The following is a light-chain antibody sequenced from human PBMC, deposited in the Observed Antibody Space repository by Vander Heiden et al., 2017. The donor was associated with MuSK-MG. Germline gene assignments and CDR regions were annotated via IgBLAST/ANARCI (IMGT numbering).Light chain of an antibody. V-gene: IGKV1-39*01. CDR2: AAS. J-gene: IGKJ4*01. CDR3: QQSYSTPLT. Sequence: DIQMAQSPSSLSASVGDRVTITCRASQSISSYLNWYQQRPGTAPKLLIYAASSLQSGVPSRFSGSGSGTDFTLTISSLQPEDIAIYYCQQSYSTPLTFGGGTKVEIK. CDR1: QSISSY.